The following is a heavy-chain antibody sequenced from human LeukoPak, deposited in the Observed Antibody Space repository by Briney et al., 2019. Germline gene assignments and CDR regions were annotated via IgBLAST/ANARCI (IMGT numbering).Heavy chain of an antibody. CDR1: GFTFSSYA. V-gene: IGHV3-23*01. CDR3: AKVPWSSNWKAFDI. CDR2: ITGSGGST. D-gene: IGHD1-20*01. J-gene: IGHJ3*02. Sequence: PGGSLRLSCAASGFTFSSYAMSWVRQAPGKGLEWVSVITGSGGSTYYADPVKGRFTISRDNSKNTLYLQMNSLRAEDTAVYYCAKVPWSSNWKAFDIWGQGTMVTVSS.